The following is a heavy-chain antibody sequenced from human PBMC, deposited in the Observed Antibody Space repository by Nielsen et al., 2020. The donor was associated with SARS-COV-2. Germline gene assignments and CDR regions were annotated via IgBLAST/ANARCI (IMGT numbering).Heavy chain of an antibody. CDR3: ARHEDRSNLGYFDL. D-gene: IGHD1-26*01. CDR1: GYTFTKYW. V-gene: IGHV5-10-1*01. CDR2: IDPSDSYT. Sequence: GESLKISCKGSGYTFTKYWITWVRQMPGKGLEWIGRIDPSDSYTNYSPSFRGHVTISTDRSINTAYLQWNSLKASDTAIYSCARHEDRSNLGYFDLWGRGTLITVSS. J-gene: IGHJ2*01.